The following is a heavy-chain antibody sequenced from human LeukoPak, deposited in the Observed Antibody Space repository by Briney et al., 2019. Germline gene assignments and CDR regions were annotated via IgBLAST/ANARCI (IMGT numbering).Heavy chain of an antibody. CDR1: GYTFTSYY. J-gene: IGHJ4*02. CDR3: ARADGGYSYGHDGSFFDY. D-gene: IGHD5-18*01. CDR2: INPSGGST. V-gene: IGHV1-46*01. Sequence: ASVKVSCKASGYTFTSYYMHWVRQAPGQGLEWIGIINPSGGSTSYAQKFQGRVTMTRDTSTSTVYMELSSLRSEDTAVYYCARADGGYSYGHDGSFFDYWGQGTLVTVSS.